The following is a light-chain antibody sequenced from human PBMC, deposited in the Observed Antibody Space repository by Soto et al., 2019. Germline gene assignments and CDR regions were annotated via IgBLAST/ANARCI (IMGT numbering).Light chain of an antibody. CDR1: ESVSSY. J-gene: IGKJ5*01. CDR2: DAT. Sequence: EIVLTQSPGTLSLSPGERATLSCRASESVSSYLAWYQQKPGQVPRLLIYDATNRATGIPARFSGSGSRTDFTLTISGLEPEDSSVYYCQQRSTWPLITFGQGTRLEIK. V-gene: IGKV3-11*01. CDR3: QQRSTWPLIT.